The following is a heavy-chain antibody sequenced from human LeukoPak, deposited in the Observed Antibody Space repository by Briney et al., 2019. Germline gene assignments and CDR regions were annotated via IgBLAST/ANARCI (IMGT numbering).Heavy chain of an antibody. D-gene: IGHD3-22*01. V-gene: IGHV1-24*01. CDR2: FDPEDGET. CDR3: ATDAPYYYDSSGYPLY. Sequence: ASVKVSSKVSGYTLTELSMHWVRQAPGKGLEWMGGFDPEDGETIYAQKFQGRVTMTEDTSTDTAYMELSSLRSEDTAVYYCATDAPYYYDSSGYPLYWGQGTLVTVSS. J-gene: IGHJ4*02. CDR1: GYTLTELS.